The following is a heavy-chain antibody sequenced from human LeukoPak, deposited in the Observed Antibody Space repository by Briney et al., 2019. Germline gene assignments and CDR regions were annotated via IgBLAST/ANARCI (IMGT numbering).Heavy chain of an antibody. D-gene: IGHD3-22*01. V-gene: IGHV3-23*01. CDR1: GFTFSGFS. CDR2: VTNSGGRT. Sequence: GGSLRLSCAASGFTFSGFSMTWVRQAPGKGLEWVSTVTNSGGRTYYADYVKGRFTNSRDNSKNTLYLQMNSLRAEDTAVYYCARSYYYDSSHTVDYWGQGTLVTVSS. J-gene: IGHJ4*02. CDR3: ARSYYYDSSHTVDY.